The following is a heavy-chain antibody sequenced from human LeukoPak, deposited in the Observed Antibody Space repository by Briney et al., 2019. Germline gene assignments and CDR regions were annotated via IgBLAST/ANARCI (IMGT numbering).Heavy chain of an antibody. CDR3: ARLGYCSGGSCLDAFDI. CDR2: IYYSGST. J-gene: IGHJ3*02. CDR1: GGSISSSSYY. D-gene: IGHD2-15*01. V-gene: IGHV4-39*01. Sequence: SETLSLTCTVSGGSISSSSYYWGWIRQPPGKGLEWIGSIYYSGSTYYNPCLKSRVTISVDTSKNQFSLKLSSVTAADTAVYYCARLGYCSGGSCLDAFDIWGQGTMVTVSS.